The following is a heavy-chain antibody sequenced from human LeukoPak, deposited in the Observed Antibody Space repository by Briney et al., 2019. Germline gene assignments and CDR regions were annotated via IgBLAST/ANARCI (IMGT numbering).Heavy chain of an antibody. Sequence: GGSLRLSCAASGFSFSRFGMNWVRQAPGKGLEWVSSITSSNSSIYYADSVKGRFTISRDNAKNSLYLQMNSLRAEDTAVYYCARSLYYYDSGGYSNWGQGTLLTVSS. V-gene: IGHV3-21*01. CDR1: GFSFSRFG. D-gene: IGHD3-22*01. CDR2: ITSSNSSI. CDR3: ARSLYYYDSGGYSN. J-gene: IGHJ4*02.